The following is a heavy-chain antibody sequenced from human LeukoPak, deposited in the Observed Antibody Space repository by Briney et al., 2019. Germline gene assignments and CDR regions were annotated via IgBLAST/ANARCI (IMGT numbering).Heavy chain of an antibody. J-gene: IGHJ3*02. D-gene: IGHD5-18*01. Sequence: PGGSLRLSCAASGFTFSSYAMHWVRQAPGKGLEWVAVISYDGSNKYYADSVKGRFTISRDNSKNTLYLQMNSLKTEDTAVYYCTRQYFRGYSYGSDAFDIWGQGTMVTVSS. CDR3: TRQYFRGYSYGSDAFDI. CDR1: GFTFSSYA. V-gene: IGHV3-30*04. CDR2: ISYDGSNK.